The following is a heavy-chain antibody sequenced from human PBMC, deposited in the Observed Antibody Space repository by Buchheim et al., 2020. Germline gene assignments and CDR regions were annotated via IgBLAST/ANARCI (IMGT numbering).Heavy chain of an antibody. CDR3: ARGVYAKGFDWFDP. CDR2: ISFDGSNE. J-gene: IGHJ5*02. D-gene: IGHD2-8*01. CDR1: GFTFSSYD. Sequence: QVQLVESGGGVVQPGRSLRLSCAASGFTFSSYDMHWVRQAPGKGLEWVAVISFDGSNEYYADSVKGRFTISRDNSKNTLYLQMNSLRAEDTAVYYCARGVYAKGFDWFDPWGQGTL. V-gene: IGHV3-30*03.